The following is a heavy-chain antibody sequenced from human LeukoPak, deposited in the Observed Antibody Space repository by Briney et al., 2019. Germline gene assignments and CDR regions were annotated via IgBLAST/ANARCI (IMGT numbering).Heavy chain of an antibody. CDR2: ISHDGSNK. CDR3: VRRKTMMALNAWAFDL. Sequence: PGGSLRLSCTASGFTFRDYAMHWVRRTPGKGLEWVAAISHDGSNKNYVDSVKGRITVSRDNSKNTLSVQMNSLSADDTALYYCVRRKTMMALNAWAFDLWGRGTLVIVSS. CDR1: GFTFRDYA. V-gene: IGHV3-30-3*01. J-gene: IGHJ2*01. D-gene: IGHD3-22*01.